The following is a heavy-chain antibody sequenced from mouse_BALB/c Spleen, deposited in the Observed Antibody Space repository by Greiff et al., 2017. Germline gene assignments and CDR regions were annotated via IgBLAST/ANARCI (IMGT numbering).Heavy chain of an antibody. Sequence: DVQLQESGPGLVKPSQSLSLTCSVTGYSITSGYYWNWIRQFPGNKLEWMGYISYDGSNNYNPSLKNRISITRDTSKNQFFLKLNSVTTEDTATYYCARDQRGYYFDYWGQGTTLTVSS. CDR1: GYSITSGYY. J-gene: IGHJ2*01. V-gene: IGHV3-6*02. CDR3: ARDQRGYYFDY. CDR2: ISYDGSN.